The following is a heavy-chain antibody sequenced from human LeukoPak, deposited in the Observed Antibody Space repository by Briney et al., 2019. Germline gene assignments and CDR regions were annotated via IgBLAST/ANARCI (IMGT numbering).Heavy chain of an antibody. Sequence: SETLSLTCAVSGYSISSGYYWGWIRQPPGKGLEWIGSIYHSGSTYYNPSLKSRVTISVDTSKNQFSLKLSSVTAADTAVYYCARLHCSSTICYLYIDSWGQGTLVTVSS. CDR3: ARLHCSSTICYLYIDS. J-gene: IGHJ4*02. CDR1: GYSISSGYY. CDR2: IYHSGST. D-gene: IGHD2-2*01. V-gene: IGHV4-38-2*01.